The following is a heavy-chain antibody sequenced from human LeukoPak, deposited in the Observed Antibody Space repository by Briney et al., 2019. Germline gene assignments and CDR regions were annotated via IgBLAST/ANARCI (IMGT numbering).Heavy chain of an antibody. D-gene: IGHD3-3*01. CDR2: MNPNSGNT. Sequence: EASVKVSCKASGYTFTSYDINWVRPATGQGLEWMGWMNPNSGNTGYAQKFQGRVTMTRNTSISTAYMELSSLRSEDTAVYYCARGDFWSGYSYYMDVWGKGTTVTVSS. V-gene: IGHV1-8*01. CDR1: GYTFTSYD. J-gene: IGHJ6*03. CDR3: ARGDFWSGYSYYMDV.